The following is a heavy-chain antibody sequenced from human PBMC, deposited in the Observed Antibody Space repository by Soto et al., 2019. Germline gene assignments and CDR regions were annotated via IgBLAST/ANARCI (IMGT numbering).Heavy chain of an antibody. D-gene: IGHD3-10*01. V-gene: IGHV4-61*01. J-gene: IGHJ6*02. CDR1: GGSVSSGSYY. CDR3: ARVPLKLLWFGELNPTPGGMAV. CDR2: IYYSGST. Sequence: PSETLSLTCTVSGGSVSSGSYYWSWIRQPPGKGLEWIGYIYYSGSTNYNPSLKSRVTISVDTSKNQFSLKLSSVTAADTAVYYCARVPLKLLWFGELNPTPGGMAVWGQGTTVTVSS.